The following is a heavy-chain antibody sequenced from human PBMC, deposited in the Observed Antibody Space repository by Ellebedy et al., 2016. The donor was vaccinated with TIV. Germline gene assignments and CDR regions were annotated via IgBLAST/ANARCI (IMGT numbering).Heavy chain of an antibody. CDR3: ARDEGDDYGHRVDY. CDR2: ISSSSSYT. J-gene: IGHJ4*02. V-gene: IGHV3-11*06. CDR1: GFTFSDYY. Sequence: GESLKISCAASGFTFSDYYMSWIRQAPGKGLEWVSYISSSSSYTNYADSVKGRFTISRDNAKNSLYLQMNSLRAEDTAVYYCARDEGDDYGHRVDYWGQGTLVTVSS. D-gene: IGHD4-17*01.